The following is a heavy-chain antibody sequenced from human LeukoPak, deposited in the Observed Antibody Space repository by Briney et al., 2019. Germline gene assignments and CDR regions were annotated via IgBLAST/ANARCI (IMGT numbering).Heavy chain of an antibody. J-gene: IGHJ4*02. CDR1: GFTFSSYW. V-gene: IGHV3-74*01. Sequence: GGSLRLSCAASGFTFSSYWMHWVRQAPGKGLVWVSRINSDGSSTSYADSVKGRFTISRDNAKNTLYLQMNSLRAEDTAVYYCAKPVSSWYSRGGFGYWGQGTLVTVSS. CDR3: AKPVSSWYSRGGFGY. CDR2: INSDGSST. D-gene: IGHD6-13*01.